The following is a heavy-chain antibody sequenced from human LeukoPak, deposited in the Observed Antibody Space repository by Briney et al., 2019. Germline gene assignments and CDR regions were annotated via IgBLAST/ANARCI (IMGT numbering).Heavy chain of an antibody. CDR3: AKASYDSSGYHPFDY. D-gene: IGHD3-22*01. CDR1: GFTFSSYA. Sequence: GGSLRLSCAASGFTFSSYAMSWVRQAPGKGLEWVSGISWNSGSIGYADSVKGRFTISRDNAKNSLYLQMNSLRAEDTALYYCAKASYDSSGYHPFDYWGQGTLVTVSS. V-gene: IGHV3-9*01. J-gene: IGHJ4*02. CDR2: ISWNSGSI.